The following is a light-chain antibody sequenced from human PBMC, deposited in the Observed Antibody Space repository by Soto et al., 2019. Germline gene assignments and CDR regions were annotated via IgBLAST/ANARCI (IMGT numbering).Light chain of an antibody. Sequence: EILMTQSPGTLSVSPGERATLSCRASQTISSNLAWYQQKPGQAPRLLIYAASTRATGVPARFSGSGSGTEFTLTISSLQSEDFAVYYCQQHTNWPLTFGGGTKVDIK. CDR1: QTISSN. V-gene: IGKV3-15*01. CDR3: QQHTNWPLT. CDR2: AAS. J-gene: IGKJ4*01.